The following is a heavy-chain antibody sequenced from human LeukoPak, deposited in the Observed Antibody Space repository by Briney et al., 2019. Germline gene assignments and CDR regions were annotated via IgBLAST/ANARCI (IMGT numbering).Heavy chain of an antibody. D-gene: IGHD2-8*01. CDR2: MNPNSGNT. V-gene: IGHV1-8*01. Sequence: AASVKVSCKASGYTFTSYDINWVRQATGQGLEWMGWMNPNSGNTGYAQEFQGRVTMTRNTSISTAYMELSSLRSEDTAVYYCARALTEDAFDIWGQGTMVTVSS. CDR3: ARALTEDAFDI. CDR1: GYTFTSYD. J-gene: IGHJ3*02.